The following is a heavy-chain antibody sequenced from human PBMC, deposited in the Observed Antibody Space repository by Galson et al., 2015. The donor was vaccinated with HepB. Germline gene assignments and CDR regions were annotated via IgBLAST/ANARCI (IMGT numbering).Heavy chain of an antibody. D-gene: IGHD3-16*02. CDR1: GGSISSYY. CDR3: ARGLVPREARSSPLGPYDYVWGSYRTRFDP. J-gene: IGHJ5*02. Sequence: SETLSLTCTVSGGSISSYYWSWIRQPPGKGLEWIGYIYYSGSTNYNPSLKSRVTISVDTSKNQFSLKLSSVTAADTAVYYCARGLVPREARSSPLGPYDYVWGSYRTRFDPWGQGTLVTVSS. V-gene: IGHV4-59*01. CDR2: IYYSGST.